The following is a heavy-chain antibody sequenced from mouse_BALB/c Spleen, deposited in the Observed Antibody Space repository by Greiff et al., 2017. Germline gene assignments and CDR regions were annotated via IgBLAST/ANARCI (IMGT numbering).Heavy chain of an antibody. CDR3: AKRDYLDY. V-gene: IGHV3-1*02. Sequence: EVKLVESGPDLVKPSQSLSFSCTVTGYSITSGYSWYWIRQYPGNKLEWMGYIHYSGSTNYNPSFKGRISITRDTSKNQSFLQLNTVTTEDTATYYSAKRDYLDYGGQGTTLTVAA. CDR1: GYSITSGYS. J-gene: IGHJ2*01. CDR2: IHYSGST.